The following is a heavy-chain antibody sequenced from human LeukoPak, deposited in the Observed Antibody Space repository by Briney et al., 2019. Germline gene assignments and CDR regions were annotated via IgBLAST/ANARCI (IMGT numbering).Heavy chain of an antibody. D-gene: IGHD3-22*01. Sequence: SETLSLTCAVYGGSFSGYYWSWIRQPPGKGLEWIGEINHSGSTNYNPSLKSRVTISVDTSKNQFSLKLSSVTAADTAVYYCARGRLSWVIVVVITKTYYFDYWGQGTLVTVSS. CDR2: INHSGST. V-gene: IGHV4-34*01. CDR3: ARGRLSWVIVVVITKTYYFDY. CDR1: GGSFSGYY. J-gene: IGHJ4*02.